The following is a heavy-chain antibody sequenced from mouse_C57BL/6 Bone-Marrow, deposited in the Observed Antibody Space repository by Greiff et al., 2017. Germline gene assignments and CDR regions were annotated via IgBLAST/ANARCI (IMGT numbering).Heavy chain of an antibody. CDR3: TTFGDYAMDY. CDR1: GFNIKDDY. J-gene: IGHJ4*01. V-gene: IGHV14-4*01. Sequence: EVQLQQSGAELVRPGASVKLSCTASGFNIKDDYMHWVKQRPEQGLEWIGWIDPENGDTEYASKFQGKATITADTTSNTAYLQRSSLTSEDTAVYYCTTFGDYAMDYWGQGTSVTVSS. CDR2: IDPENGDT.